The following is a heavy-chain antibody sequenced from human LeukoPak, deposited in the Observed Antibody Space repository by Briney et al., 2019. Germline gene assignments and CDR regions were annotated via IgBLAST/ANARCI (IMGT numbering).Heavy chain of an antibody. CDR2: IHYSGST. V-gene: IGHV4-39*01. D-gene: IGHD5-12*01. CDR1: GGSISSSGYY. J-gene: IGHJ4*02. CDR3: ARYSGFQFDY. Sequence: SETLSLTCIVSGGSISSSGYYWGWIRQPPGEGLEWIGNIHYSGSTYYNPSLKSRVTISVDTSKNQFSLKLSSVTAADTAVYYCARYSGFQFDYWGQGTLVTVSS.